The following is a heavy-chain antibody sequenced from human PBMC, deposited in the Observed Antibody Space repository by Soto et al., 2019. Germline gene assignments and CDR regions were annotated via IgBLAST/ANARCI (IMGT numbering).Heavy chain of an antibody. V-gene: IGHV3-48*02. Sequence: GGSLRLSCAASGFTFTSYAMNWVRQAPGKGLEWVSYISSSSSPIYCADSVKGRFTISRDNAKNSLYLQMNSLRDEDTAVYYCARDVATTHYGMDVWGQGTTATVSS. D-gene: IGHD1-7*01. CDR3: ARDVATTHYGMDV. CDR2: ISSSSSPI. J-gene: IGHJ6*02. CDR1: GFTFTSYA.